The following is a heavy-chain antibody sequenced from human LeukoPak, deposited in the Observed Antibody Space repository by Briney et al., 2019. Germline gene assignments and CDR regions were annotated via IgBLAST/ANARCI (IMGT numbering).Heavy chain of an antibody. CDR1: AFTFTDHY. D-gene: IGHD6-6*01. J-gene: IGHJ6*03. CDR2: ISVTGLTI. Sequence: PGGSLRLSCAASAFTFTDHYMSWIRQAPGRGLEWVSYISVTGLTIYYADSVKGRFTISRDNAKNSLYLQMNSLRAEDTAVYYCVRIVADRPHYYYYMDVWGEGTTVTVSS. V-gene: IGHV3-11*04. CDR3: VRIVADRPHYYYYMDV.